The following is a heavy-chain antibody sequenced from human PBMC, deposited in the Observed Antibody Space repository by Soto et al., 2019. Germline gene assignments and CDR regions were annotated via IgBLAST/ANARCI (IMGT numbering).Heavy chain of an antibody. V-gene: IGHV4-34*01. Sequence: SETLSLTCVVNAGSFSGFYWTWIRQPPGKGLEWIGEINHSGSTNQNPSLKSRVTISIDTSKNQFSLKLSSVTAADTAVYYCARGDTVTGKNVFDFWGQGTMVTVSS. CDR3: ARGDTVTGKNVFDF. CDR1: AGSFSGFY. D-gene: IGHD2-21*02. J-gene: IGHJ3*01. CDR2: INHSGST.